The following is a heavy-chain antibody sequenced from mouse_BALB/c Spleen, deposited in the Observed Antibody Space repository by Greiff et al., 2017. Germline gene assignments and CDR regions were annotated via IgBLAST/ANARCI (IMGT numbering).Heavy chain of an antibody. V-gene: IGHV5-6*01. D-gene: IGHD1-1*01. J-gene: IGHJ4*01. CDR1: GFTFSSYG. Sequence: EVQLVESGGDLVKPGGSLKLSCAASGFTFSSYGMSWVRQTPDKRLEWVATISSGGSYTYYPDSVKGRFTISRDNAKNTLYLQMSSLKSEDTAMYYCARLGGRYGSSFYAMDYWGQGTSVTVSS. CDR2: ISSGGSYT. CDR3: ARLGGRYGSSFYAMDY.